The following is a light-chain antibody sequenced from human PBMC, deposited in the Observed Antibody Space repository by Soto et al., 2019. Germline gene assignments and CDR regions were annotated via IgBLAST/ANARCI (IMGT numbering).Light chain of an antibody. CDR3: CSYGDSSSLPYV. Sequence: QSVLTQPASVSGSPEQSITISCTGTSGDIGTYNLVSWYQQYPGKAPQLIIYEGSERPSGVSHRFSGSKSGNTASLTISGLQAEDEADYYCCSYGDSSSLPYVFGTGTKVT. J-gene: IGLJ1*01. CDR2: EGS. CDR1: SGDIGTYNL. V-gene: IGLV2-23*03.